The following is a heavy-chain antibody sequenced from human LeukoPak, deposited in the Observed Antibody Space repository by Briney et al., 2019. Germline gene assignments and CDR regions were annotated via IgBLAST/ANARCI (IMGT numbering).Heavy chain of an antibody. CDR1: GGTFSSYA. J-gene: IGHJ6*02. CDR3: ARGPPNCSSTSCYRDYYYGMDV. V-gene: IGHV1-69*04. CDR2: IIPILGIA. Sequence: SVKVSCKASGGTFSSYAISWVRQAPGQGLEWMGRIIPILGIANYAQKFQGRVTITADKSTSTAYMELSSLRSEDTAVYYCARGPPNCSSTSCYRDYYYGMDVWGQGTTVTVSS. D-gene: IGHD2-2*02.